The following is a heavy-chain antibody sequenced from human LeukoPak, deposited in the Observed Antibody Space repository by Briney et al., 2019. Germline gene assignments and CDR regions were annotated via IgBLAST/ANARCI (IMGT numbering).Heavy chain of an antibody. V-gene: IGHV1-69*06. J-gene: IGHJ5*02. D-gene: IGHD2-15*01. CDR2: IIPIFGTA. CDR3: ARDQGPPVVVAATYWFDP. Sequence: SVKVSCKASGGTFSSYAISWVRQAPGQGLEWMGGIIPIFGTANYAQKFQGRVTITADKSTSTAYMELSSLRSEDTAVYYCARDQGPPVVVAATYWFDPWGQGTLVTVSS. CDR1: GGTFSSYA.